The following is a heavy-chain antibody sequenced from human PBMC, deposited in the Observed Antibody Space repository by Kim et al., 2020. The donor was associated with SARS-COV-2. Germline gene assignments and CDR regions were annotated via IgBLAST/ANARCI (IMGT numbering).Heavy chain of an antibody. CDR3: ARDGPGAPVGGFDY. Sequence: GGSLRLSCAASGFTFSSYSMNWVRQAPGKGLEWVSSISSSSSYIYYADSVKGRFTISRDNAKNSLYLQMNSLRAEYTAVYYCARDGPGAPVGGFDYWGQGTLVTVSS. CDR1: GFTFSSYS. D-gene: IGHD1-26*01. J-gene: IGHJ4*02. V-gene: IGHV3-21*01. CDR2: ISSSSSYI.